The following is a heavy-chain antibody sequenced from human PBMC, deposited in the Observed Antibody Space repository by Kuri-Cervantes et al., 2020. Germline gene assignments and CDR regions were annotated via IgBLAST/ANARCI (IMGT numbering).Heavy chain of an antibody. V-gene: IGHV1-18*01. J-gene: IGHJ6*02. CDR2: ISAYNGNT. D-gene: IGHD1-26*01. CDR1: GYTFTSYG. Sequence: ASVKVSCQASGYTFTSYGISWVRQAPGQGLEWMGWISAYNGNTNYAQKLQGRVTMTTDTSTSTAYMELRSLRSYDTAVYYCERGGDIVGATTGTYYDYGMDVWGQGTTVTVSS. CDR3: ERGGDIVGATTGTYYDYGMDV.